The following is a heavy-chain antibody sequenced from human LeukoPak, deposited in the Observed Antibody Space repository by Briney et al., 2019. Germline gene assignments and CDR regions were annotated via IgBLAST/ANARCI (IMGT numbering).Heavy chain of an antibody. J-gene: IGHJ4*02. CDR1: GFTLSSYG. CDR3: ASGRTYYDFWSGYSDEFDY. D-gene: IGHD3-3*01. V-gene: IGHV3-33*01. CDR2: IWYDGSNK. Sequence: GGSLRLSCAASGFTLSSYGMHGVPQAPAKGLECVAVIWYDGSNKYYADSVKGRFTISRDNSKNTLYLQLNSLRAEDTAVYYCASGRTYYDFWSGYSDEFDYWGQGTLVTVSS.